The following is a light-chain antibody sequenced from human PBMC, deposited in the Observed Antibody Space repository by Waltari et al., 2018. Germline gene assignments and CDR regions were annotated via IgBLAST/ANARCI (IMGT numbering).Light chain of an antibody. J-gene: IGKJ1*01. CDR1: QSVGRS. CDR3: QQRSIWPWM. Sequence: EIVLTQSPATLSLSPGESATLSCRASQSVGRSLAWYQQKPGQAPRLVLYAASNRATGIPDRFSGSNSGTDFSLTISSLEAEDFAVYYCQQRSIWPWMFGLGTKVEVK. V-gene: IGKV3-11*01. CDR2: AAS.